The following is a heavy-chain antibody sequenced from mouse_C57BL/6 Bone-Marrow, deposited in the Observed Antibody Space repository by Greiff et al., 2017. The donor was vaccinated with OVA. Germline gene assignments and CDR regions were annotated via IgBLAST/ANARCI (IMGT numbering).Heavy chain of an antibody. Sequence: VHLQQPGAELVKPGASVKLSCKASGYTFTSSWMHWVKQRPGQGLEWIGMIHPNSGSTNYNEKFKSKATLTVDKSSSTAYMQLSSLTSEDSAVYYCATCYYYGSRYFDVWGTGTTVTVSS. V-gene: IGHV1-64*01. J-gene: IGHJ1*03. CDR3: ATCYYYGSRYFDV. CDR1: GYTFTSSW. D-gene: IGHD1-1*01. CDR2: IHPNSGST.